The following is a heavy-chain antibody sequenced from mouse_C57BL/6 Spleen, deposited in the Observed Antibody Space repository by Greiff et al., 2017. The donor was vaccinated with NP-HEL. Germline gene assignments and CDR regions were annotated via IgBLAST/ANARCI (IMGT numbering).Heavy chain of an antibody. CDR3: ARLVYGSRSYYAMDY. CDR2: IYPRSGNT. V-gene: IGHV1-81*01. CDR1: GYTFTSYG. J-gene: IGHJ4*01. D-gene: IGHD1-1*01. Sequence: QVQLQQSGAELARPGASVKLSCKASGYTFTSYGISWVKQRTGQGLEWIGEIYPRSGNTYYNEKFKGKATLTADKSSSTAYMELRSLTSEDSAVYFCARLVYGSRSYYAMDYWGQGTSVTVSS.